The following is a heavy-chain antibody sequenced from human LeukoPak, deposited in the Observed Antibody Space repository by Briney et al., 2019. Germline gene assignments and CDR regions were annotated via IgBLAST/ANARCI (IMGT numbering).Heavy chain of an antibody. CDR2: INPRDGST. J-gene: IGHJ4*02. Sequence: ASVKVSCKASGYTFTNYYIHWVRQAPGQGLEWMGLINPRDGSTTYAQRFQGRVTMTRETSTSTVYMDLSNLRSDDTAVYYCARDLEDIVVVPAAYWGQGTLVTVSS. V-gene: IGHV1-46*01. CDR1: GYTFTNYY. CDR3: ARDLEDIVVVPAAY. D-gene: IGHD2-2*01.